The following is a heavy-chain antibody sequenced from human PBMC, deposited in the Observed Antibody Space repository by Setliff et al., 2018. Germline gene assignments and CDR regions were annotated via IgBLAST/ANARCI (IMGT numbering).Heavy chain of an antibody. CDR2: INPDGSEK. CDR3: RFWSGYYKNDY. CDR1: GFTVSSFS. V-gene: IGHV3-7*01. J-gene: IGHJ4*02. Sequence: GGSLRLSCAASGFTVSSFSMHWVRQAPGKGLEWLASINPDGSEKYYVDSVKGRFIISRDNAKNSLSLQMNSLRNEDTAVYYCRFWSGYYKNDYWGQGTLVTVSS. D-gene: IGHD3-3*01.